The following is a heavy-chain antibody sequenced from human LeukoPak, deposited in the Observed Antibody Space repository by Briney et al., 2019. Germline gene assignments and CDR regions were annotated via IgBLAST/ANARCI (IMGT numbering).Heavy chain of an antibody. CDR2: IRSKAYGGTT. D-gene: IGHD3-22*01. CDR3: TKALIVVAFD. J-gene: IGHJ4*02. Sequence: GGSLILSCTASGFTFGDYAMSWVRQAPGKGLEWVGFIRSKAYGGTTEYAASVKGRFTISRDDSKSIAYLQMNSLKTEDTAVYYCTKALIVVAFDWGQGTLVTVSS. CDR1: GFTFGDYA. V-gene: IGHV3-49*04.